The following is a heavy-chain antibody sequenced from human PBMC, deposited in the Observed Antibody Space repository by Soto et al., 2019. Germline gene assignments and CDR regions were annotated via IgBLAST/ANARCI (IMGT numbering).Heavy chain of an antibody. CDR1: GFTFSSYA. Sequence: EVQLLESGGGLVQPGGSLRLSCAASGFTFSSYAMSWVRQAPGKGLEWVSAISGSGGSTYYADSVKGRFTISRDNSKNTLYLQMTSLRAEVTAVYYCATLITGPDPVDTAMVGRLDWFDRWGQGTLVTVSS. D-gene: IGHD5-18*01. V-gene: IGHV3-23*01. J-gene: IGHJ5*02. CDR3: ATLITGPDPVDTAMVGRLDWFDR. CDR2: ISGSGGST.